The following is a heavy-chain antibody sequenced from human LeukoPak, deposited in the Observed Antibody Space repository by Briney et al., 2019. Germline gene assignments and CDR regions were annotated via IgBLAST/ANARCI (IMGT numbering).Heavy chain of an antibody. CDR1: GGSISSSSYY. CDR3: ARHRPNYYYYYMDV. Sequence: SETLSLTCTVSGGSISSSSYYWGWIRQPPGKGLEWIGSIYYSGSTYYNPSLKSRVTISVDTSKNQFSLKLSSVTAADTAVYYCARHRPNYYYYYMDVWGKGTTVTVSS. V-gene: IGHV4-39*01. J-gene: IGHJ6*03. CDR2: IYYSGST.